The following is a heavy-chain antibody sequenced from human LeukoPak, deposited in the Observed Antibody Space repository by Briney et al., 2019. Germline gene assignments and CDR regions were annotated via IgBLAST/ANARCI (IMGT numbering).Heavy chain of an antibody. D-gene: IGHD3-16*01. J-gene: IGHJ6*03. CDR3: ARAAGGTAHYYMDV. Sequence: GGSLRLSCAASGFTFSSHAMNWVRQLPGKGLEWVSTITYSGANTYYADSVKGRFTISRDNLENTLYLRMDSLSADDTPIYYCARAAGGTAHYYMDVWGKGTPLTVSS. CDR2: ITYSGANT. CDR1: GFTFSSHA. V-gene: IGHV3-23*01.